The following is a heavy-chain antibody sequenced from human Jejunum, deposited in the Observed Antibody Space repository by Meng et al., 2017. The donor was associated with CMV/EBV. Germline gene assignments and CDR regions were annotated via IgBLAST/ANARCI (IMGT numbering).Heavy chain of an antibody. D-gene: IGHD6-25*01. CDR2: IRYDGTNK. V-gene: IGHV3-30*02. Sequence: YGMYWVRQAPGKGLEWVAFIRYDGTNKYYAASVKGRFTVSRDSSRNTLYLQMNSLRVEDTAVFYCAKDQKEKAAISPGYNAMDVWGQGTTVTVSS. CDR1: YG. J-gene: IGHJ6*02. CDR3: AKDQKEKAAISPGYNAMDV.